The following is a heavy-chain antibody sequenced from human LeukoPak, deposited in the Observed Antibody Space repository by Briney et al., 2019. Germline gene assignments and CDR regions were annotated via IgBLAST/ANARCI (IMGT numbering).Heavy chain of an antibody. CDR1: GFTFSSYS. D-gene: IGHD3-3*01. J-gene: IGHJ6*03. V-gene: IGHV3-21*01. CDR3: ARITIFGVVIIGYMDV. Sequence: GGSLRLSCAASGFTFSSYSMNWVRQAPGKGLEWVSSISSSSSYIYYADSVKGRFTTSRDNAKNSLYLQMNSLRAEDTAVYYCARITIFGVVIIGYMDVWGKGTTVTVSS. CDR2: ISSSSSYI.